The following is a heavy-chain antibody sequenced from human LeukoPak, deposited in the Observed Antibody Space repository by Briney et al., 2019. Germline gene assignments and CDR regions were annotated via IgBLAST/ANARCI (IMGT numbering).Heavy chain of an antibody. CDR2: TYYRSKWYN. CDR1: GDSVSSNSAA. D-gene: IGHD3-10*01. J-gene: IGHJ3*02. Sequence: SQTLSLTCAISGDSVSSNSAAWNWIRQSPSRGLEWLGRTYYRSKWYNDYAVSVKSRININPDTSKNQFSLRLNSVTPEDTAVYYCSRVHKAFDGARDAFDIWGQGTMVTVSS. CDR3: SRVHKAFDGARDAFDI. V-gene: IGHV6-1*01.